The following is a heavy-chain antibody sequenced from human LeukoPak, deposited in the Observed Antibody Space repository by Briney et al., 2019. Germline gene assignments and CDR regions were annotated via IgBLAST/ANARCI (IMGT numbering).Heavy chain of an antibody. CDR2: IYYSGST. J-gene: IGHJ4*02. Sequence: SQTLSLTCTVSGGSISSSSYYWGWIRQPPGKGLEWIGSIYYSGSTYYNPSLKSRVTISVDTSKNQFSLKLSSVTAADTAVYYCARDGFLLPRSGLDYWGQGTLVTVSS. CDR3: ARDGFLLPRSGLDY. V-gene: IGHV4-39*02. D-gene: IGHD2-15*01. CDR1: GGSISSSSYY.